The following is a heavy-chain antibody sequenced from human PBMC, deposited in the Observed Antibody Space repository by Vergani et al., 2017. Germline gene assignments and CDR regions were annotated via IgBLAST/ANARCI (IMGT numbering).Heavy chain of an antibody. D-gene: IGHD6-19*01. V-gene: IGHV3-33*01. J-gene: IGHJ4*02. CDR2: IWYDGSNK. CDR3: ARERYSSGWYDFDY. Sequence: VQLVESGGGVVQPGRSLRLSCAASGFTFSSYGMHWVRQAPGKGLEWVAVIWYDGSNKYYADSVKCRFTISRDNSKNTLYLQMNSLRAEDTAVYYCARERYSSGWYDFDYWGQGTLVTVSS. CDR1: GFTFSSYG.